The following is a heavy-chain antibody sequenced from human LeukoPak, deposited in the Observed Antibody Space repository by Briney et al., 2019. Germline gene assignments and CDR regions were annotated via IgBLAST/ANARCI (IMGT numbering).Heavy chain of an antibody. CDR3: AREWELAFDI. Sequence: ASVKVSCKASGNTFTSDYMHWVRQAPGQGLEWMGMINPSGGTSDGTRYAQRFQGRLTVTSDTSTSTVYMELSSLRSEDTAVYYCAREWELAFDIWGQGTMVTVSS. D-gene: IGHD1-26*01. V-gene: IGHV1-46*01. CDR1: GNTFTSDY. CDR2: INPSGGTSDGT. J-gene: IGHJ3*02.